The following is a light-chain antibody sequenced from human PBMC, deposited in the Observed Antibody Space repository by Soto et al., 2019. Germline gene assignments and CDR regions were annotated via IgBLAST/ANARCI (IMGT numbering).Light chain of an antibody. CDR2: EGS. Sequence: QSALAQPASVSGSPGQSITISCTGTSSDVGSYNLVSWYQQHPGKAPKLMIYEGSKRPSGVSNRFSGSKSGNTASLTISRLQAEDEADYYCCSYAGSSTYVFGTGTKVTVL. CDR1: SSDVGSYNL. J-gene: IGLJ1*01. V-gene: IGLV2-23*01. CDR3: CSYAGSSTYV.